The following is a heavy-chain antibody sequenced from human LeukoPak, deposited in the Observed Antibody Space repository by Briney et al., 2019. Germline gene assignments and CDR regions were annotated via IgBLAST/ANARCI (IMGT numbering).Heavy chain of an antibody. CDR2: ISHDGSNE. V-gene: IGHV3-30*18. J-gene: IGHJ3*02. Sequence: GGSLRLSCAASGFTFSLYGMHWVRQAPGKGLEWVAVISHDGSNEYYADSVKGRFTISRDNSKNTLYLQMNSLSAEDTAVYYCAKDLVYLGYCSSTSCYAYAFDIWGQGTMVTVSS. D-gene: IGHD2-2*01. CDR1: GFTFSLYG. CDR3: AKDLVYLGYCSSTSCYAYAFDI.